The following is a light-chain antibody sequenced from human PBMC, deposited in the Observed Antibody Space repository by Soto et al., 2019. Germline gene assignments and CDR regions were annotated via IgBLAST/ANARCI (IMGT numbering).Light chain of an antibody. CDR1: SSNIGSNY. J-gene: IGLJ3*02. V-gene: IGLV1-44*01. CDR3: AAWDDSLNGFWV. CDR2: SNN. Sequence: QSVLTQPPSASGTPGQRVTISCSGSSSNIGSNYVNWYQQLPGTAPKLLIYSNNQRPSGIPDRFSGSKSGTSGSLAISGLQSEDEADYYCAAWDDSLNGFWVFGGGTKVTVL.